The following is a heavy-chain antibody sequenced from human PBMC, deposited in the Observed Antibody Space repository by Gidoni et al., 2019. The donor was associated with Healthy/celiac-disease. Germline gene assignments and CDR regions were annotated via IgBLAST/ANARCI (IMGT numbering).Heavy chain of an antibody. J-gene: IGHJ4*02. CDR3: TSSPASLEWGPFDY. CDR2: IRSKAYGGTT. Sequence: EVQLVESGGGLVPPGRSLRLSCTASGFPFGDYALCWFRQAPGKGLGWVGFIRSKAYGGTTEYAASVKGRFTISRDDSKSIAYLQMNSLKTEDTAVYYCTSSPASLEWGPFDYWGQGTLVTVSS. D-gene: IGHD3-3*01. V-gene: IGHV3-49*03. CDR1: GFPFGDYA.